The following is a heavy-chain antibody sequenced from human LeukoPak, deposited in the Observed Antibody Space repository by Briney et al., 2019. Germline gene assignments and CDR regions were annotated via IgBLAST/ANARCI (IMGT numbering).Heavy chain of an antibody. V-gene: IGHV4-4*02. Sequence: PSETLSLTCAVSGGSISSSNWWSWVRQPPGKGLEWIGEIYHSGSTNYNPSLKSRVTMSVDTSKNQFSLKLSSVTAADTAVYYCARGGVPAVAGTKYYFDYWGQGTLVTVSS. D-gene: IGHD6-19*01. CDR2: IYHSGST. J-gene: IGHJ4*02. CDR3: ARGGVPAVAGTKYYFDY. CDR1: GGSISSSNW.